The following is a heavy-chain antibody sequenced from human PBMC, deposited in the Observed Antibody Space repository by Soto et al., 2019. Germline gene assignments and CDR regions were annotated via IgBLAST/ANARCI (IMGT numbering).Heavy chain of an antibody. CDR2: IGSAGDT. Sequence: GGSLRLSCAVSGFSLSSHDMHWVRQATGKGLEWVSVIGSAGDTYYTDSVKGRFTLSREDAKNSLYLQMNSLRAEDTAVYYCARASAGLDYWGQGTLVTVSS. V-gene: IGHV3-13*01. J-gene: IGHJ4*02. D-gene: IGHD1-1*01. CDR1: GFSLSSHD. CDR3: ARASAGLDY.